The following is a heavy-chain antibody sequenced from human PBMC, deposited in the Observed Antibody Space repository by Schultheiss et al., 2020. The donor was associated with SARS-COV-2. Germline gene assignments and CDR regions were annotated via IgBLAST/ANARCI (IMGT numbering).Heavy chain of an antibody. CDR2: IKSKDNNYAT. V-gene: IGHV3-73*01. Sequence: GESLKISCAASGFTFSASAIHWVRQASGRGLEWLGRIKSKDNNYATAYAASVKGRFTVSRDDSKNTAYLQMNSLKTEDTAVYYCTSLGGTDSSGYAGVISPTGLLYGMDVWGQGTTVTVSS. CDR1: GFTFSASA. CDR3: TSLGGTDSSGYAGVISPTGLLYGMDV. D-gene: IGHD3-22*01. J-gene: IGHJ6*02.